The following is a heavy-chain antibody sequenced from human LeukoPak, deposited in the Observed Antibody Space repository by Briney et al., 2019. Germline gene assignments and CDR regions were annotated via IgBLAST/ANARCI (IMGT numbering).Heavy chain of an antibody. V-gene: IGHV4-59*01. J-gene: IGHJ4*02. Sequence: SETLSLTCTVSGGSISNYYWNWIRQPPGKGLEWIGYIYYSGTTNYNPSLNSRFSMSVDTAKNQFSLKLSSVTAADTAVYYCARGRKYTSGYRVTELVSGYSDYWGQGTLVTVSS. CDR2: IYYSGTT. D-gene: IGHD5-18*01. CDR3: ARGRKYTSGYRVTELVSGYSDY. CDR1: GGSISNYY.